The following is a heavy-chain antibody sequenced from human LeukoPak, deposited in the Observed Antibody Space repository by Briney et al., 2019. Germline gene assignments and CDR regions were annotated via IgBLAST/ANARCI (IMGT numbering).Heavy chain of an antibody. J-gene: IGHJ6*02. CDR2: ISYDGSNE. Sequence: GGSLRLSCAAAGFTFSSYGMHWVSQAPGKGLEWVALISYDGSNEYYADSVRGRFTISRDNSKFTLYMQMNSLRAEDTAVYYCARVRAGYCTSTSCYTGMDVWGQGTTVTVSS. V-gene: IGHV3-30*03. CDR1: GFTFSSYG. CDR3: ARVRAGYCTSTSCYTGMDV. D-gene: IGHD2-2*01.